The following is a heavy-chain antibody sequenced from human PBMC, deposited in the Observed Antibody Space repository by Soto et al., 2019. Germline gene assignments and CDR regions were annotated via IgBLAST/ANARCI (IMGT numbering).Heavy chain of an antibody. V-gene: IGHV4-59*01. Sequence: SETLSLTCTVSGGSIISYYCICIRHPPVKGLEWIGYIYYSGSTNYNPSLKSRVTISVDTSKNQFSLKLSSVTAADTAVYYCARDLSRYDSSGYYRYFDYWGQGTLVTVSS. CDR1: GGSIISYY. CDR3: ARDLSRYDSSGYYRYFDY. D-gene: IGHD3-22*01. CDR2: IYYSGST. J-gene: IGHJ4*02.